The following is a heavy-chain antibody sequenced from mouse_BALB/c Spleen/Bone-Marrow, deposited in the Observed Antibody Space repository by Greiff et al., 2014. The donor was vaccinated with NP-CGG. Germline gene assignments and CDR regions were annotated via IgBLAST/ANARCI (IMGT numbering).Heavy chain of an antibody. Sequence: LVESGPELVKPGASVRISCKASGYTFTSYYIHWVKQRPGQGLEWIGWIYPGNVNTKYKEKFKGKATLTADKSSSTAYMQLSSLTSEDSAVYFCARDTMDYWGQGTSVTVSS. CDR1: GYTFTSYY. V-gene: IGHV1S56*01. CDR2: IYPGNVNT. CDR3: ARDTMDY. J-gene: IGHJ4*01.